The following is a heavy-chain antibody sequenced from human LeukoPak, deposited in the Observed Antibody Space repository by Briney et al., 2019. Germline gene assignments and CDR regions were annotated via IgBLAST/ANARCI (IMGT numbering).Heavy chain of an antibody. CDR3: ARSPMVTSYYYYYYMDI. D-gene: IGHD4-17*01. CDR2: ISRYSGDK. Sequence: AAVQVSCKASGYDFSTNGISWVRRAPGQGLEWMGWISRYSGDKKYAKIFQGRATMTTDTSTSTAYLEVTSLRSDDTAVYYCARSPMVTSYYYYYYMDIWGEGATVTVSS. CDR1: GYDFSTNG. J-gene: IGHJ6*03. V-gene: IGHV1-18*01.